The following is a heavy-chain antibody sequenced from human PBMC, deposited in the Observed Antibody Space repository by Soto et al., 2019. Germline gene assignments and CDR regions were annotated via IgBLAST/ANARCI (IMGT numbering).Heavy chain of an antibody. V-gene: IGHV3-15*01. CDR3: TTANDYGDYQSVPDY. J-gene: IGHJ4*02. D-gene: IGHD4-17*01. CDR1: GFTFSNAW. Sequence: EVQLVESGGGLVKPGGSLRLSCAASGFTFSNAWMSWVRQAPGKGLEWVGRIKSKTDGGTTDYAARVKGRFTISRDDSKNTLYLQMNSLKTEDTAVYYCTTANDYGDYQSVPDYWGQGILFAVST. CDR2: IKSKTDGGTT.